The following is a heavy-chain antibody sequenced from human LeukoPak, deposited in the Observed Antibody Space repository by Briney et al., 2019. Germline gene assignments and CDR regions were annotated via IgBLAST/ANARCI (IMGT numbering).Heavy chain of an antibody. Sequence: ASVKVSCKASGYTFTSYGINWVRQAPGQGLEWMGWISAYNGNTNYAQKLQGRVTMTTDTSTNTAHMELKSLRSDDTAVYYCARDSIVLMVYAMPNWFDPWGQGTLVTVSS. CDR1: GYTFTSYG. D-gene: IGHD2-8*01. CDR2: ISAYNGNT. CDR3: ARDSIVLMVYAMPNWFDP. J-gene: IGHJ5*02. V-gene: IGHV1-18*01.